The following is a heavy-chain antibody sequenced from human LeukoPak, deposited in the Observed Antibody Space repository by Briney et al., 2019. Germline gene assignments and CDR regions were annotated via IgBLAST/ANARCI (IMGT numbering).Heavy chain of an antibody. Sequence: SETLSLTCTVSGGSFTSYYWSWIRQPPGKGLEWIGYIYTSGSTDYNPSLKSRLTISVDTAKNQFSLKLSSVTAADTAVYYCARLLLRDYFDYWGQGALVTVSS. CDR2: IYTSGST. J-gene: IGHJ4*02. V-gene: IGHV4-4*09. CDR1: GGSFTSYY. D-gene: IGHD2-15*01. CDR3: ARLLLRDYFDY.